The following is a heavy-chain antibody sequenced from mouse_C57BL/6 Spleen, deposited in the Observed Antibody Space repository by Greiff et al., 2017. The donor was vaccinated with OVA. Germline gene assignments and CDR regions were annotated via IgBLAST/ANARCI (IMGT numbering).Heavy chain of an antibody. CDR3: GRAGGSGWFAY. J-gene: IGHJ3*01. V-gene: IGHV1-19*01. CDR1: GYTFTDYY. CDR2: INPYDGGT. D-gene: IGHD3-1*01. Sequence: EVQLQQSGPELVKPGASVKMSCKASGYTFTDYYMHWVKQSPGKSLEWIGVINPYDGGTSYNQKFKGKATLTVDKSSSTAYLQLNSLTSADSAVYYWGRAGGSGWFAYWGQGTLVTVSA.